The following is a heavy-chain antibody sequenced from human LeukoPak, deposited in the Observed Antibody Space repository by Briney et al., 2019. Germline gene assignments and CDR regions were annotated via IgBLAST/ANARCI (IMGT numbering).Heavy chain of an antibody. CDR1: GFTFSSYS. Sequence: GGSLRLSCAASGFTFSSYSMNWVRQAPGKGLEWVSSISSSSSYIYYADSVKGRFTISRDNAKNSLYPQMSSLRAEDTGLYYCARGPPLFDPWGQGTLVTVSS. J-gene: IGHJ5*02. CDR2: ISSSSSYI. CDR3: ARGPPLFDP. V-gene: IGHV3-21*01.